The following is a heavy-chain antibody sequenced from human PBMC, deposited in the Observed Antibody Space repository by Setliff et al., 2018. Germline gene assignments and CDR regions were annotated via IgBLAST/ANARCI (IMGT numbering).Heavy chain of an antibody. CDR2: IYPSNSNI. D-gene: IGHD5-12*01. J-gene: IGHJ4*02. CDR3: ARHRVGNSGYAIPILDF. CDR1: GYSFTDYW. Sequence: GESLKISCKASGYSFTDYWIAWVRQMPGKGLEWMGIIYPSNSNIKYSPPFEAQITFSVDKSITTAYLQWSSLKASDTAIYYCARHRVGNSGYAIPILDFWGQGALVTVSS. V-gene: IGHV5-51*01.